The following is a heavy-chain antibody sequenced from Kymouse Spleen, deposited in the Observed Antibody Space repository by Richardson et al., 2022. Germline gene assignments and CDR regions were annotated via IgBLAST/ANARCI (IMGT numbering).Heavy chain of an antibody. J-gene: IGHJ4*02. V-gene: IGHV4-34*01. CDR1: GGSFSGYY. CDR3: ASILAAAGTWDFDY. Sequence: QVQLQQWGAGLLKPSETLSLTCAVYGGSFSGYYWSWIRQPPGKGLEWIGEINHSGSTNYNPSLKSRVTISVDTSKNQFSLKLSSVTAADTAVYYCASILAAAGTWDFDYWGQGTLVTVSS. D-gene: IGHD6-13*01. CDR2: INHSGST.